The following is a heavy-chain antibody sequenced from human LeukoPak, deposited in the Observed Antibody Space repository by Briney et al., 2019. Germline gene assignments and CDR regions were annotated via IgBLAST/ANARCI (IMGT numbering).Heavy chain of an antibody. J-gene: IGHJ4*02. V-gene: IGHV3-30*03. CDR3: ARGAAQCITIFCPTRDYFDY. Sequence: TGRSLRLSCAASGFTFSSYGMYWVRQAPGKGLEWVAVISYDGSNKYYADSVKGRFTISRDNSKNTLYLQMNSLRAEDTAVYYCARGAAQCITIFCPTRDYFDYWGQGTLVTVSS. CDR1: GFTFSSYG. CDR2: ISYDGSNK. D-gene: IGHD3-9*01.